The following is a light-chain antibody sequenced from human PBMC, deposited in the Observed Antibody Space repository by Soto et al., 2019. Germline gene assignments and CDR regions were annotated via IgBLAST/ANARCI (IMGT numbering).Light chain of an antibody. CDR1: SSDVGSYNL. CDR3: CSYAGSSTFYYV. J-gene: IGLJ1*01. CDR2: EGS. V-gene: IGLV2-23*03. Sequence: QSVLTQPASVSGSPGQSITISCTGTSSDVGSYNLVSWYQHHPGKAPKLMIYEGSKRPSGVSNRFSGSKSGNTASLTISGLQADDEADYYCCSYAGSSTFYYVFGTGTKVTVL.